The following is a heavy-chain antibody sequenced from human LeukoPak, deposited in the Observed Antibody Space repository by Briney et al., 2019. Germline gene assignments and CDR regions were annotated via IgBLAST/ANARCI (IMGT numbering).Heavy chain of an antibody. Sequence: SETLSLTCTVSGASISSYYWNWIRQPPGKGLEWIGYIYYGGSTNYNPSLKSRVTISVDTSKNQFSLKLSPVTAADTAVYYCARNDDYGDYGDYWGRGTLVTVSS. J-gene: IGHJ4*02. CDR2: IYYGGST. V-gene: IGHV4-59*12. D-gene: IGHD4-17*01. CDR3: ARNDDYGDYGDY. CDR1: GASISSYY.